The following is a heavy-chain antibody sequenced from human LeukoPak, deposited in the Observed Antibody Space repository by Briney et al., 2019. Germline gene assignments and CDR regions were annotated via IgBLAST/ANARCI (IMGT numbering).Heavy chain of an antibody. CDR3: ARRDCSSTSCQGFDP. J-gene: IGHJ5*02. CDR1: GYSFTSYW. D-gene: IGHD2-2*01. Sequence: ASVKVSCKGSGYSFTSYWIGWVRQMPGKGLEWMGIIYPGDSDTRYSPSFQGQVTISADKSISTAYLQWSSLKASDTAMYYRARRDCSSTSCQGFDPWGRGTLVTVSS. CDR2: IYPGDSDT. V-gene: IGHV5-51*01.